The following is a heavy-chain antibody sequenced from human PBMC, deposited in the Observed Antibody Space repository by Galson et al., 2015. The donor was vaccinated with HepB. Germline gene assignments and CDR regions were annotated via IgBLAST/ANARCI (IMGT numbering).Heavy chain of an antibody. J-gene: IGHJ3*02. CDR3: AKDNPDDYGGNSGAFDI. V-gene: IGHV3-9*01. CDR1: GFTFSNYA. D-gene: IGHD4-23*01. CDR2: ISWNSGSI. Sequence: SLRLSCAASGFTFSNYAMTWVRQAPGKGLEWVSGISWNSGSIGYADSVKGRFTISRDNAKNSLYLQMNSLRAEDTALYYCAKDNPDDYGGNSGAFDIWGQGTMVTVSS.